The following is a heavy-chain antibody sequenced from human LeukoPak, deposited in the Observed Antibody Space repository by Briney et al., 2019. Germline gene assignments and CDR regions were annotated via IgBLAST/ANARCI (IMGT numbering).Heavy chain of an antibody. J-gene: IGHJ6*03. V-gene: IGHV4-34*01. Sequence: SSETLSLTCAVNGGSFSRYYWSWIRQPPGKGLEWIGEINHSGITNYNPSLKSRVTISVDTSKNQFSLKLNSVTAADTAIYYCARGNMWDYRRYYYYMDVWGKGTTVTVSS. CDR1: GGSFSRYY. CDR2: INHSGIT. CDR3: ARGNMWDYRRYYYYMDV. D-gene: IGHD4-11*01.